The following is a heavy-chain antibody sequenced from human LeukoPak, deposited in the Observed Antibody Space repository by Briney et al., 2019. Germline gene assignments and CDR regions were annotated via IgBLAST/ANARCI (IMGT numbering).Heavy chain of an antibody. CDR2: TDPKRGAT. CDR3: ARVGLTRGEAFDV. Sequence: ASVKVSCKASGYTFTDYNVHWVRQAPGQGLEWMGWTDPKRGATKYAQKFEGRVTMTRDTSITTFYMELNNLTFDDTAMYTCARVGLTRGEAFDVWGQGTMVTVSS. CDR1: GYTFTDYN. D-gene: IGHD3-10*01. J-gene: IGHJ3*01. V-gene: IGHV1-2*02.